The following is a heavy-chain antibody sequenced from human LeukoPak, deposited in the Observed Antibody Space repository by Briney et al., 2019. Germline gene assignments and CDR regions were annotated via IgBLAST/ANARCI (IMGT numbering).Heavy chain of an antibody. CDR3: ARKYCSSTSCYPYYGFWTRFDP. CDR2: IFHRGDT. D-gene: IGHD2-2*01. Sequence: PSETLSLTCSVSGSSLTTGNSWGWVRQAPGKGLEWIGNIFHRGDTLYNPSLKSRVSISMDTSRNQFSLMLNPVTAADTAVYYCARKYCSSTSCYPYYGFWTRFDPWGQGTLVTVSS. CDR1: GSSLTTGNS. V-gene: IGHV4-38-2*02. J-gene: IGHJ5*02.